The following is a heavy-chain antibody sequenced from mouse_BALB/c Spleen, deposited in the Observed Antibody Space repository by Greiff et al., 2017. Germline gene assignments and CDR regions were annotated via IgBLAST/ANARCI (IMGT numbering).Heavy chain of an antibody. CDR3: ARDAFYGNYVRFAY. CDR1: GFTFSDFY. V-gene: IGHV7-1*02. D-gene: IGHD2-1*01. CDR2: SRNKANDYTT. J-gene: IGHJ3*01. Sequence: EVMLVESGGGLVQPGGSLRLSCATSGFTFSDFYMEWVRQPPGKRLEWIAASRNKANDYTTEYSASVKGRFIVSRDTSQSILYLQMNALRAEDTAIYYCARDAFYGNYVRFAYWGQGTLVTVSA.